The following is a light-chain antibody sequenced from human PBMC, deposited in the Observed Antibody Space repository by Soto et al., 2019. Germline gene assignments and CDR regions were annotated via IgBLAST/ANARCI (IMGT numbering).Light chain of an antibody. J-gene: IGLJ1*01. Sequence: LTQPASVSGSRGQSITISCTGTSSDVGTYNYVSWYQHHPGKAPKLIIYEVSNRPSGVSNRFSGSKSGSTASLTISGLQAEDEADYHCTSYTRDTALVFGTGTKVTVL. CDR3: TSYTRDTALV. CDR1: SSDVGTYNY. V-gene: IGLV2-14*01. CDR2: EVS.